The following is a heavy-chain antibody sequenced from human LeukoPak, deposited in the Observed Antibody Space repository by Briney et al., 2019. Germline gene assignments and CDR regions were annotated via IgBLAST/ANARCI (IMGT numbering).Heavy chain of an antibody. V-gene: IGHV3-66*02. Sequence: PGGSLRLFCGASGFIVNSYAMSRVRQAPGKGLAWVSPIYSDGVTQYADSVKGRFTISRDNSKNTLYLQMNSLRDEDTAVYFCARDRAEGKTWVEFDPWGQGTLVTVSS. J-gene: IGHJ5*02. CDR3: ARDRAEGKTWVEFDP. CDR1: GFIVNSYA. CDR2: IYSDGVT.